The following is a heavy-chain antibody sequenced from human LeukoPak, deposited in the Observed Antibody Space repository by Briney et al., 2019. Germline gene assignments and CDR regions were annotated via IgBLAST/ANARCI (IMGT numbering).Heavy chain of an antibody. J-gene: IGHJ4*02. CDR2: FYPANSDT. V-gene: IGHV5-51*01. CDR1: GYTFTNYW. D-gene: IGHD2-21*01. CDR3: ARRYDNTGYSDY. Sequence: LGESLKISCKGSGYTFTNYWIAWVRQMPGKGREWVGIFYPANSDTRYSPSFQGQVTMSADKSINTAYLQWSSLKASDTAMYYCARRYDNTGYSDYWGQGTLVTVSS.